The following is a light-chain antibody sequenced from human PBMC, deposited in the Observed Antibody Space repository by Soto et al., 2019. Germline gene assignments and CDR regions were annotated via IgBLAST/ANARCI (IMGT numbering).Light chain of an antibody. J-gene: IGKJ2*01. CDR3: LQDYNYPYT. CDR1: LAIRDD. Sequence: IQMTQSPSSLSASVGDIVTITCRASLAIRDDVSWYQQRPGQAPKLLIYAASRLQSGVPSRFSGSGSGTEFTLTIGDLQPEDFATYYCLQDYNYPYTFGQGTKLEIK. CDR2: AAS. V-gene: IGKV1-6*01.